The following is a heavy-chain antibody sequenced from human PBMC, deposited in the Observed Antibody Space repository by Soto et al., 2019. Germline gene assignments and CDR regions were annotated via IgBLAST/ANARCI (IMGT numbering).Heavy chain of an antibody. J-gene: IGHJ5*02. V-gene: IGHV4-31*03. D-gene: IGHD6-13*01. CDR3: ARGLYSGSWYVSWFDP. CDR1: GGSISSGGYY. CDR2: IYYSGST. Sequence: SETLSLTCTVSGGSISSGGYYWSWIRQHPGKGLEWIGYIYYSGSTYYNPSLKSRVTISVDTSKNQFSLKLSSVTAADTAVYYCARGLYSGSWYVSWFDPWGQGTLVTVSS.